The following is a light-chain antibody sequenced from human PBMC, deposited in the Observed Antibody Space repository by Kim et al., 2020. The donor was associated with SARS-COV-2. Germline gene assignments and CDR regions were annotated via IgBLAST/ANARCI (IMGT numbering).Light chain of an antibody. CDR1: ALPKQY. J-gene: IGLJ3*02. CDR2: KDS. Sequence: SYELTQPPSVSVSPGQTARITCSGDALPKQYAYWYQQKPGQAHVMLIYKDSERPSGIPERFSGSSSGTTVTLTISGVQTGDEADYYCQSADSSGTYKVFGGGTQLTVL. V-gene: IGLV3-25*03. CDR3: QSADSSGTYKV.